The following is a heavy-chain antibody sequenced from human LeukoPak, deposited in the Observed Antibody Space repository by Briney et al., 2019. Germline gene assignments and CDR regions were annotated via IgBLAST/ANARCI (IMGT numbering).Heavy chain of an antibody. J-gene: IGHJ6*02. Sequence: ASVKVSCKASGHTFTSYGINWVRQATGQGLEWMGWMNPNSGNTGYAQKFQGRVTMTRNTSISTAYMELSSLRSEDTAVYYCARDRSTRNLYYYGMDVWGQGTTVTVSS. D-gene: IGHD3-16*02. CDR2: MNPNSGNT. CDR1: GHTFTSYG. V-gene: IGHV1-8*01. CDR3: ARDRSTRNLYYYGMDV.